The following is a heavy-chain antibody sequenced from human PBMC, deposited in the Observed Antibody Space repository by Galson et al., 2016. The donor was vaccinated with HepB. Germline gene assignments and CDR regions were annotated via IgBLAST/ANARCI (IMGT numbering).Heavy chain of an antibody. CDR1: GFVVSSNF. Sequence: SLRLSCAASGFVVSSNFVSWVRQAPGKGLEWVSVIYSGGSAYSADSVKGRFSISRDNSNNMVFLQMNSLRAEDTAVYYCARGSVAPMDVWGQGTTVTVSS. J-gene: IGHJ6*02. CDR3: ARGSVAPMDV. V-gene: IGHV3-66*01. D-gene: IGHD2-15*01. CDR2: IYSGGSA.